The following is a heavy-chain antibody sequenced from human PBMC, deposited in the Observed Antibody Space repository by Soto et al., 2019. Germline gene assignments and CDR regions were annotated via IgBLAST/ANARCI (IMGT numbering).Heavy chain of an antibody. Sequence: PGGSLRLSCAASGFTFNNAMGWVRQAPGKGLEWVAAISGSGRSTYYPHSVKGRFIISRDYSKNTLYLQMNSLGAEDTAVYYSAKTPYDFWSGVRFDYWGQGTLVIVSS. J-gene: IGHJ4*02. CDR3: AKTPYDFWSGVRFDY. V-gene: IGHV3-23*01. CDR2: ISGSGRST. D-gene: IGHD3-3*01. CDR1: GFTFNNA.